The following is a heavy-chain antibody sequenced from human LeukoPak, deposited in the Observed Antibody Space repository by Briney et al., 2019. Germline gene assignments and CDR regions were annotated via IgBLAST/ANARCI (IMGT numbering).Heavy chain of an antibody. CDR2: ISGSGGTA. CDR1: GFTFDNFA. Sequence: PGGSLRLSCAASGFTFDNFAMSWVRQAPGKGLWWGSEISGSGGTAYYADSLKGRFTISRDNSNNTLYLQMNSLRVEDTALYYCAKGKVAAAARFDYWGQGILVTVTS. V-gene: IGHV3-23*01. CDR3: AKGKVAAAARFDY. D-gene: IGHD6-13*01. J-gene: IGHJ4*02.